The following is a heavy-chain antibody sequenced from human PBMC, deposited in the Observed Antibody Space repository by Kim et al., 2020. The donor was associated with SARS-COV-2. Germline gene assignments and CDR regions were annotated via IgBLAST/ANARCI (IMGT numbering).Heavy chain of an antibody. J-gene: IGHJ4*02. CDR3: AKDRYGDFSHY. D-gene: IGHD4-17*01. V-gene: IGHV3-23*01. CDR1: GFTFSSYA. Sequence: GWSLRLSCAASGFTFSSYAMSWVRQAPGKGLEWVSAISGSGGSTYYADSVKGRFTISRDNSKNTLYLQMNSLRAEDTAVYYCAKDRYGDFSHYWGQGTLVTVSS. CDR2: ISGSGGST.